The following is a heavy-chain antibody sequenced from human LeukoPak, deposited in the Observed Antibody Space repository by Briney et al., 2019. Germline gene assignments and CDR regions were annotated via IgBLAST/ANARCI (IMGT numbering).Heavy chain of an antibody. CDR3: ARGTRFITVAGTSLSFDP. D-gene: IGHD6-19*01. J-gene: IGHJ5*02. V-gene: IGHV3-64*01. Sequence: SGGSLRLSCAASGFSFSSFFMHWVRQAPGKGLEYVSGISANGGRTYYANSVKGRFTIFRDNSKNTLYLHLGSLRPEDMAVYYCARGTRFITVAGTSLSFDPWGQGILVIVSS. CDR2: ISANGGRT. CDR1: GFSFSSFF.